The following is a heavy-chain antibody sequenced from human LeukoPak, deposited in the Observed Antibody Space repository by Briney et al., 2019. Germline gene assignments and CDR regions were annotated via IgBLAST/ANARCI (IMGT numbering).Heavy chain of an antibody. Sequence: SETLSLTCTVSGGSISPYYWSWIRQPPGKGLEWIGYIYYSGSTNYNPSLKSRVTISLDTSRNHFSLKLSSVTAADTAVYYCAIGHESSSSYWFDPWGQGTLVTVSS. CDR3: AIGHESSSSYWFDP. CDR2: IYYSGST. V-gene: IGHV4-59*01. CDR1: GGSISPYY. D-gene: IGHD6-6*01. J-gene: IGHJ5*02.